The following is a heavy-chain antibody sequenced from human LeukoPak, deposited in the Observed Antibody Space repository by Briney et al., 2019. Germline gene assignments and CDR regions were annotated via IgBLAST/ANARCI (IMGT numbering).Heavy chain of an antibody. CDR1: GGSISSYY. D-gene: IGHD4-17*01. CDR2: IYTSGST. Sequence: KSSETLSLTCTVSGGSISSYYWSWIRQPAGKGLEWIGRIYTSGSTNYNPSLKSRVTMSVDTSKNQFSLKLSSVTAADTAVYYCARDVEGSAGDYSIYFDYWGQGTLVTVSS. CDR3: ARDVEGSAGDYSIYFDY. J-gene: IGHJ4*02. V-gene: IGHV4-4*07.